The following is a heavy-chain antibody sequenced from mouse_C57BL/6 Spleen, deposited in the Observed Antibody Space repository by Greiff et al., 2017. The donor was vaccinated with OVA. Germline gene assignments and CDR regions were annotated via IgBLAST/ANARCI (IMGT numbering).Heavy chain of an antibody. CDR1: GYTFTDYE. CDR3: TRFLISTTVGRGEFDY. CDR2: IDPETGGT. Sequence: QVQLQQSGAELVRPGASVTLSCKASGYTFTDYEMQWVKQTPVHGLEWIGAIDPETGGTAYNQKFKGEAILTADESASTAYMELRSLTSEVAAVDYCTRFLISTTVGRGEFDYWGQGTILTVSS. V-gene: IGHV1-15*01. D-gene: IGHD1-1*01. J-gene: IGHJ2*01.